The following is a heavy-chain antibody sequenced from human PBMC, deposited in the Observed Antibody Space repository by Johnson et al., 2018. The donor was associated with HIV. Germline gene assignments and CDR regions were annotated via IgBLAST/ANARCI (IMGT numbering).Heavy chain of an antibody. Sequence: VQLVESGGGVVQPGRSLRLSCAASGFTFSSYAMHWVRQAPGKGLEWVAVISYDGSNKYYADSVKGRFTISRDNSKNTLYLQMNSLRAEDTAVYYCAKAQGSVSYRDALAIWGHGRMVAVCS. J-gene: IGHJ3*02. V-gene: IGHV3-30-3*01. CDR3: AKAQGSVSYRDALAI. CDR2: ISYDGSNK. CDR1: GFTFSSYA. D-gene: IGHD1-26*01.